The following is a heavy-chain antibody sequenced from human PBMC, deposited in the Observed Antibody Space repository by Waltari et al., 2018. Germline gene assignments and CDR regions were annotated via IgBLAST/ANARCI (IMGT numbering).Heavy chain of an antibody. V-gene: IGHV3-74*01. Sequence: EVQLVESGGGLVQPGGSLRLSCAASGFTFSDYWLHWVRHAPGKGLVWVSHINNDGSGTNYADAVKGRFTISRDNAKKTLYLQVNSLRVEDTAVYYCARVRADFRTYVGWYCSGMDVWGQGTTVTVS. CDR2: INNDGSGT. CDR1: GFTFSDYW. J-gene: IGHJ6*02. CDR3: ARVRADFRTYVGWYCSGMDV. D-gene: IGHD1-26*01.